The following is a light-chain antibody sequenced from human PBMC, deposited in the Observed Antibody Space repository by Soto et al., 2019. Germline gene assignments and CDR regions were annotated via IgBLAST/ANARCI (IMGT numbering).Light chain of an antibody. CDR2: DVS. V-gene: IGLV2-14*03. CDR1: SSDVGGFNY. J-gene: IGLJ2*01. CDR3: SSYTISSTYVI. Sequence: QSALTQPASVSGSPGQSITISCTGTSSDVGGFNYVSWYQHHPGKAPKLLIYDVSDRPSGVSNRFSGSKSGNTASLTISGRQAEDGADYYCSSYTISSTYVIFGGGTKLTVL.